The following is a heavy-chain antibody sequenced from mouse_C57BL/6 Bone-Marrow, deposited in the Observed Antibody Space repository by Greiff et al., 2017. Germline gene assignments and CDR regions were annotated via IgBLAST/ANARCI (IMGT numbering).Heavy chain of an antibody. Sequence: MQLQQSGAELARPGASVKMSCKASGYTFTSYTMHWVKQRPGQGLEWIGYINPSSGYTKYNQKFKDKATLTADKSSSTAYMQLSSLTSEDSAVYYCARHPRRGFAYWGQGTLVTVSA. CDR3: ARHPRRGFAY. V-gene: IGHV1-4*01. J-gene: IGHJ3*01. CDR2: INPSSGYT. CDR1: GYTFTSYT.